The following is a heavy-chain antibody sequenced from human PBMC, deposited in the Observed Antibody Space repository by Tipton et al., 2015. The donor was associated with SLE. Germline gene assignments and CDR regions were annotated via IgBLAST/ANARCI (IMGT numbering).Heavy chain of an antibody. CDR1: GYSFTSYW. CDR2: IDPSDSYT. V-gene: IGHV5-10-1*01. J-gene: IGHJ6*03. D-gene: IGHD6-13*01. CDR3: ARRGYSSRGGEYYYYYYMDV. Sequence: QLVQSGAEVKKPGESLRISCKGSGYSFTSYWISWVRQMPGKGLEWMGRIDPSDSYTNYSPSFQGHVTISADKSISTAYLQWSSLKASDTAMYYCARRGYSSRGGEYYYYYYMDVWGKGTTVTVSS.